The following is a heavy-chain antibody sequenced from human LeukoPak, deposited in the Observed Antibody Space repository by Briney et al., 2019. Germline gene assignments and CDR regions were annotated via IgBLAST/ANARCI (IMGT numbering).Heavy chain of an antibody. Sequence: PGGSLRLSCAVSGFTVSSYAMHWVRQAPGKGLEWVAVISYDGSNKYYADSVKGRFTISRDNSKNTLYLQMNSLRAEDTAVYYCARDMVRGVIIDLPDYWGQGTLVTVSS. D-gene: IGHD3-10*01. CDR3: ARDMVRGVIIDLPDY. V-gene: IGHV3-30-3*01. CDR1: GFTVSSYA. CDR2: ISYDGSNK. J-gene: IGHJ4*02.